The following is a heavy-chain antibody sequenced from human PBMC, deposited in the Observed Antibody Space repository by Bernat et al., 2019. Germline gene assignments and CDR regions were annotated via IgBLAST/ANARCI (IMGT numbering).Heavy chain of an antibody. D-gene: IGHD1-26*01. CDR2: TNIKTGGT. CDR1: GYTFTVYH. Sequence: QVQLVQSGAEVKKPGASVKVSCKASGYTFTVYHLHWVRQAPGQGLEWMGWTNIKTGGTNYAQKFQGRVTMTRDTTISTAYMGLSRLTSDDTAVYYCARGGRKFDLDYWGQGTLVTVSS. CDR3: ARGGRKFDLDY. J-gene: IGHJ4*01. V-gene: IGHV1-2*02.